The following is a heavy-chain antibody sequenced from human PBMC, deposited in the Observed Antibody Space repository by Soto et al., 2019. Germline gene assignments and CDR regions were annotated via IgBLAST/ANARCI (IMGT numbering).Heavy chain of an antibody. CDR1: GFTFRSYA. D-gene: IGHD3-22*01. CDR2: INGTGGTT. CDR3: AKAPYYDSSGYFYFDY. Sequence: GSLRLSCAAPGFTFRSYAMSWVRQAPGKGLEWVSGINGTGGTTHYADSVKGRFTTSRDNSMNTLYLQMNSLRADDTAIYYCAKAPYYDSSGYFYFDYWGQGTLVTVSS. J-gene: IGHJ4*02. V-gene: IGHV3-23*01.